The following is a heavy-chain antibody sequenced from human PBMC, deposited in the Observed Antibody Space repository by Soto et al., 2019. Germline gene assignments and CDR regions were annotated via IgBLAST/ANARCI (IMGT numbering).Heavy chain of an antibody. D-gene: IGHD2-2*03. CDR1: GGSISSSSYY. V-gene: IGHV4-39*01. Sequence: ASETLSLTCTVSGGSISSSSYYWGWIRQPPGKGLEWIGSIYYSGSTYYNPSLKSRVTISVDTSKNQFSLKLSSVTAADTAVYYCARHGYCSSTSCYPNMGYYYYYYMDVWGKGTTVTVSS. J-gene: IGHJ6*03. CDR2: IYYSGST. CDR3: ARHGYCSSTSCYPNMGYYYYYYMDV.